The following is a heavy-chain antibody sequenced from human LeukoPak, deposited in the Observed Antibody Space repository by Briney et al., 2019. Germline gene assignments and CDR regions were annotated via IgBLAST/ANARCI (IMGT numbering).Heavy chain of an antibody. J-gene: IGHJ3*02. CDR1: GGSISSYY. D-gene: IGHD6-13*01. V-gene: IGHV4-59*08. CDR3: ARASGYSTSWMGDAFDI. CDR2: IYYSGST. Sequence: PSETLSLTCTVSGGSISSYYWSWIRQPPGKGLEWIGYIYYSGSTYYNPSLQSRVTMSVDTSKNQFSLKLNSVTAADTAVYYCARASGYSTSWMGDAFDIWGQGTMVTVSS.